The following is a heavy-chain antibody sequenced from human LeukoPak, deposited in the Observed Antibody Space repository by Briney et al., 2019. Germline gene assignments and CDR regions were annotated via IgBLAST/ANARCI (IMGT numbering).Heavy chain of an antibody. J-gene: IGHJ4*02. CDR1: GGSMSPYH. D-gene: IGHD3-22*01. V-gene: IGHV4-59*08. CDR3: ARHGDYYDSSGYYSASED. Sequence: SETLSLTCTVSGGSMSPYHWGWIRQPPGKGLEWTGYIYYSGSTNYNPSLNSRVTISVDTSKNQFSLRLSSVTAADTAIYYCARHGDYYDSSGYYSASEDWGQGTLVTVSS. CDR2: IYYSGST.